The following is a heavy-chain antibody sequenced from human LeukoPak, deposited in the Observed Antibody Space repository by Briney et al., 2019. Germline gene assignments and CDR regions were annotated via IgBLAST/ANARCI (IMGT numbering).Heavy chain of an antibody. D-gene: IGHD3-22*01. CDR1: GGSFSRYA. CDR3: ARGSGETGGYYYVY. Sequence: SVKVSCKAFGGSFSRYAISWVRQAPGQGLEWMGGIIPIFGTANYAQKFQGRVTITADESTRTAYMELRTLRSEDTAIYYCARGSGETGGYYYVYWGRGTPVTVSS. J-gene: IGHJ4*02. CDR2: IIPIFGTA. V-gene: IGHV1-69*13.